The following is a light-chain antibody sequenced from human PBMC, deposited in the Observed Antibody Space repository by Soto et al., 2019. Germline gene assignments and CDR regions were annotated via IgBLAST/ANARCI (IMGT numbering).Light chain of an antibody. J-gene: IGKJ2*01. V-gene: IGKV3-15*01. CDR1: QSVSIN. CDR3: QQYDNWPPYT. Sequence: EIVMTQSPATLSVSPGERATLSCRASQSVSINLAWYQQKPGQAPRLLIYDASTRATGVPARFSGSGSGTEFTLTISSLQSEDFAVYYCQQYDNWPPYTFGQGTKLEIK. CDR2: DAS.